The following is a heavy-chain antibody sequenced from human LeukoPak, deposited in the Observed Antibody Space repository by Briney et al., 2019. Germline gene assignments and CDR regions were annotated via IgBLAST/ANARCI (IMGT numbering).Heavy chain of an antibody. D-gene: IGHD3-3*01. J-gene: IGHJ4*02. CDR1: GFTFSSYA. CDR2: ISGSDDNT. Sequence: HSGGSLRLSCAASGFTFSSYAMSWVRQAPGKGLEWVSAISGSDDNTYYADSVKGRFTISRDNSKNTLYLQMNSLRAEDTAIYYCAKVGRSDFWSAYPFDSWGQGTLVTVSS. CDR3: AKVGRSDFWSAYPFDS. V-gene: IGHV3-23*01.